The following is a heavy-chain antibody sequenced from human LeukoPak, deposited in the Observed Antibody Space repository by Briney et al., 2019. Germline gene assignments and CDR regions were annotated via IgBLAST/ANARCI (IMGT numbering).Heavy chain of an antibody. J-gene: IGHJ4*02. CDR3: ARARFGESDFDY. CDR2: INPNSGST. D-gene: IGHD3-10*01. CDR1: GYTFTGYY. V-gene: IGHV1-2*02. Sequence: ASVKVSCTASGYTFTGYYMHWMRQAPGQGLEWMGWINPNSGSTNYAQKFQGRVTMTRDTSISTAYMELSRLRSDDTAVYYCARARFGESDFDYWGQGSLVTVSS.